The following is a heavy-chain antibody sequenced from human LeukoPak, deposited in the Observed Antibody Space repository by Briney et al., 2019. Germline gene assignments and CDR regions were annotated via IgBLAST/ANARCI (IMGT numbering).Heavy chain of an antibody. D-gene: IGHD6-19*01. V-gene: IGHV3-30-3*01. Sequence: GRSLRLSCAASGFTFSSYAMHWVRQAPGKGLEWVAVISYDGSNKYYADSVKGRFTISRDNSKNSLYLQMNSLRAEDTAVYYCARYAEEVAGAYYFDYWGQGTLVTVSS. CDR3: ARYAEEVAGAYYFDY. J-gene: IGHJ4*02. CDR2: ISYDGSNK. CDR1: GFTFSSYA.